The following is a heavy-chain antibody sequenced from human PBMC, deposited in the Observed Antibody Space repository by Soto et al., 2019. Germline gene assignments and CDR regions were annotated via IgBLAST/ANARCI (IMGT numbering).Heavy chain of an antibody. CDR1: GFTFRNYD. CDR2: ISAAGDR. V-gene: IGHV3-13*05. CDR3: ARTDRDFYGLDV. Sequence: EVQLVESGGGLVQPGGSLRLSCAASGFTFRNYDMHWVRQGTGKGLEWVSGISAAGDRDYADSVEGRFTISRENAQNSFFLQMTSLSVGDTAVYYCARTDRDFYGLDVWGQGTTVIVSS. J-gene: IGHJ6*02.